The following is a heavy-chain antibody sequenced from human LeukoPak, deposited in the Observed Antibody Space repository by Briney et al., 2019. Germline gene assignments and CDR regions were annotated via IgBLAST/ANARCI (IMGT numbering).Heavy chain of an antibody. Sequence: ASVKVSCKASGYTFTDYYMRWVRQAPGQGLEWMGWINPKSGDTRYAQKLQGRVTMTRDTSVSTAYMEVTSLISDDTAVYYCARGGGSYHTDYWGQGTLVTVSS. CDR1: GYTFTDYY. V-gene: IGHV1-2*02. CDR3: ARGGGSYHTDY. D-gene: IGHD1-26*01. CDR2: INPKSGDT. J-gene: IGHJ4*02.